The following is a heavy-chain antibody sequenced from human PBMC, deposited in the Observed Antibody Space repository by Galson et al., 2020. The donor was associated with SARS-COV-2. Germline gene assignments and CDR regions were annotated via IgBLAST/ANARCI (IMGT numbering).Heavy chain of an antibody. D-gene: IGHD3-16*02. J-gene: IGHJ3*02. V-gene: IGHV3-15*01. CDR1: GFTFSNAW. CDR2: IKSKTDGGTT. Sequence: GGSLRLSSAASGFTFSNAWMSWVRQAPGKGLEWVGRIKSKTDGGTTDYAAPVKGRFTISRDDLKNTLYLQMNSLKTEDTAVYYCTTDQFDYVWGSYQHDAFDIWGQGTMVTVSS. CDR3: TTDQFDYVWGSYQHDAFDI.